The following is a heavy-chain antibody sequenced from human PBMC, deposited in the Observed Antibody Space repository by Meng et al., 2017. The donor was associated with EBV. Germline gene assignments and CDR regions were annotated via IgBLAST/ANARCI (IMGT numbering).Heavy chain of an antibody. Sequence: ITVKESAPTLVKPTQTRLLTCTFSGISLTTSGVGVGWIRQPPGKALEWLAVIYWDDAKRYSPSLKNRLTITKDTSKNQVVLTMTNMDPVDTATYFCAHSKYYSDSGGYWDYFDDWGQGTLVTVSS. CDR2: IYWDDAK. D-gene: IGHD3-10*01. CDR1: GISLTTSGVG. CDR3: AHSKYYSDSGGYWDYFDD. V-gene: IGHV2-5*02. J-gene: IGHJ4*02.